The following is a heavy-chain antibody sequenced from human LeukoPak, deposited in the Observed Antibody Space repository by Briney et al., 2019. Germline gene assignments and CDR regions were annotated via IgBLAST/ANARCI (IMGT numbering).Heavy chain of an antibody. CDR2: INWNGGST. D-gene: IGHD2-21*02. CDR1: GFTFDDYG. Sequence: PGGSLRLSCAASGFTFDDYGMSWVRQAPGKGLEWVSGINWNGGSTGYADSVKGRFTISRDNAKNSLYLQMNSLRAEDTALYYCARDVRRRQYCGGDCYWDYWGQGTLVTVSS. J-gene: IGHJ4*02. V-gene: IGHV3-20*04. CDR3: ARDVRRRQYCGGDCYWDY.